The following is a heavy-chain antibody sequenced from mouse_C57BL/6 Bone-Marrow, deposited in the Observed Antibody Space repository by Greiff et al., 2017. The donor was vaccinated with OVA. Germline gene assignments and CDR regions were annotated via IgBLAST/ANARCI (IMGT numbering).Heavy chain of an antibody. V-gene: IGHV14-4*01. CDR2: IDPENGDT. CDR3: TSYGNFDY. D-gene: IGHD2-1*01. CDR1: GFNIKDDY. Sequence: VQLKASGAELVRPGASVKLSCTASGFNIKDDYMHWVKQRPEQGLEWIGWIDPENGDTEYASKFQGKATITADTSSNTAYLQLSSLTSEDTAVYYCTSYGNFDYWGQGTTLTVSS. J-gene: IGHJ2*01.